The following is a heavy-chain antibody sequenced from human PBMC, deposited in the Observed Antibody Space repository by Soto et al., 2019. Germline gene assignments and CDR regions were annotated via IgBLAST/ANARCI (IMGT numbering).Heavy chain of an antibody. CDR1: GFTFISYA. CDR3: AKYGPADGEFEY. CDR2: ISGRGGST. J-gene: IGHJ4*02. Sequence: GGSLRLSCAASGFTFISYAMSWVRQAPGKGQEWVSAISGRGGSTYYADTVKGRITISRDNSKNTLYLQMNSLRAEDTAVYYCAKYGPADGEFEYWGQGTLVAVSS. V-gene: IGHV3-23*01. D-gene: IGHD6-13*01.